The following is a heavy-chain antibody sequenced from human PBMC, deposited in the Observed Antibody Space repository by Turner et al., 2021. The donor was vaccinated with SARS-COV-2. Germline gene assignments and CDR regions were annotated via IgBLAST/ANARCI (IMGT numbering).Heavy chain of an antibody. CDR3: AREAAAGNFHGWFDP. D-gene: IGHD6-13*01. CDR2: IYSGGST. Sequence: VQLVESGGGLVQPGGSLRLSCAASGFTVSSNYMSWVRQAPGKGLEWVSVIYSGGSTYYADSVKGRFTISRDNSKNTLYLQMNSLRVEDTAVYSCAREAAAGNFHGWFDPWGQGTLVTVSS. CDR1: GFTVSSNY. V-gene: IGHV3-66*01. J-gene: IGHJ5*02.